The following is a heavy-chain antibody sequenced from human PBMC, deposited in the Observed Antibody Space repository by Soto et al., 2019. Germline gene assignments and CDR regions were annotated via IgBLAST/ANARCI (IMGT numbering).Heavy chain of an antibody. J-gene: IGHJ4*02. CDR2: IYYSGST. D-gene: IGHD5-18*01. CDR1: GSSISSYY. Sequence: SETLSLTCTVSGSSISSYYWSWIRQPPGKGLEWIGYIYYSGSTNYNPSLKSRVFISVDMFKNQFSLNLSSVTALVTVVYYCASGKYSYGYPPLDFWGQGTLVTVSS. CDR3: ASGKYSYGYPPLDF. V-gene: IGHV4-59*08.